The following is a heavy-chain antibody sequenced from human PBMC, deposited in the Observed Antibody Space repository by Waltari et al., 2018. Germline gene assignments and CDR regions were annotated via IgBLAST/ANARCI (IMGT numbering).Heavy chain of an antibody. CDR2: ISYDGSNK. CDR3: ARDGPYSSGWLFDY. J-gene: IGHJ4*02. CDR1: GFTFSRPP. V-gene: IGHV3-30-3*01. Sequence: QVQLVESGGGVVQPGRSLRLSCAASGFTFSRPPRHWVRQAPGKGLEWVAVISYDGSNKYYADSVKGRFTISRDNSKNTLYLQMNSLRAEDTAVYYCARDGPYSSGWLFDYWGQGTLVTVSS. D-gene: IGHD6-19*01.